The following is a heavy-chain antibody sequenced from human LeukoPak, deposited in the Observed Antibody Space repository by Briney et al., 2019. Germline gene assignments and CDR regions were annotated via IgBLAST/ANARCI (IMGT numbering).Heavy chain of an antibody. CDR3: AREFRGRYAVRGVIGKDY. CDR1: GYTFTGYY. V-gene: IGHV1-2*02. D-gene: IGHD3-10*01. J-gene: IGHJ4*02. CDR2: INPNSGGT. Sequence: ASVKVSCKASGYTFTGYYMHWVRQAPGQGLEWMGWINPNSGGTNYAQKFQGRVTMTRDTSISTAYMELSRLRSDDTAVYYCAREFRGRYAVRGVIGKDYWGQGTLVTVSS.